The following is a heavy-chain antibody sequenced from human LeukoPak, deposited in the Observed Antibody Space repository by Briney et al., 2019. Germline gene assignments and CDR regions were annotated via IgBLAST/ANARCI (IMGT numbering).Heavy chain of an antibody. J-gene: IGHJ4*02. Sequence: AGGSLRLSCAASGFTFSDYYMSWIRQAPGKGLEWVSYISSSGSTIYYADSVKGRFTISRDNSKNTLYLQMNSLRAEDTAVYYCAKLDDFWSGYSNDYWGQGTLVTVSS. CDR2: ISSSGSTI. V-gene: IGHV3-11*01. D-gene: IGHD3-3*01. CDR1: GFTFSDYY. CDR3: AKLDDFWSGYSNDY.